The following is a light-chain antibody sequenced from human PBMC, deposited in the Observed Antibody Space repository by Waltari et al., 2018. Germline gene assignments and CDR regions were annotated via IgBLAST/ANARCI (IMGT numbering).Light chain of an antibody. CDR2: GNN. CDR3: AAWDDSLYGRV. CDR1: SSNIAVNT. J-gene: IGLJ2*01. V-gene: IGLV1-44*01. Sequence: QSVLTQPPSASGTPGQTVSISCSGGSSNIAVNTVNWYQQLPGMAPKLPINGNNQRPSGVPDRFSGSKSGTSASLAISGLQSEDEADYYCAAWDDSLYGRVFGGGTKLTVL.